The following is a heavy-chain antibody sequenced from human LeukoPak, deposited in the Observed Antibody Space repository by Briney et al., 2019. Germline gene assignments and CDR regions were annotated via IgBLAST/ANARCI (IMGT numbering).Heavy chain of an antibody. CDR1: GFSFEDSA. D-gene: IGHD5-24*01. CDR2: ISWNSVSI. Sequence: PGGSLRLSCAASGFSFEDSAMYWVRQAPGKGLEWVSGISWNSVSIGYADSVKGRFTISRDNAKNSLYLQMNSVRAEDMALYYCAKLISGDRDGFDIWGQGTMVTVSS. CDR3: AKLISGDRDGFDI. J-gene: IGHJ3*02. V-gene: IGHV3-9*03.